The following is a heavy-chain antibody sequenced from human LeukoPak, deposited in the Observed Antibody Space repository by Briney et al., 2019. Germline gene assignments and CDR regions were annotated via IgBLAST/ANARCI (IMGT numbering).Heavy chain of an antibody. CDR1: GDSFSYFY. CDR3: ARGVVAAAGRTFDF. Sequence: SETLSLTCTVSGDSFSYFYWSWIRQPPGKGLEWIGYIYNSGSTSYNPSLRSRVTISLDTSQNQFSLKLSSLTAADPAVYYCARGVVAAAGRTFDFWGRGTLVTVSS. J-gene: IGHJ4*02. CDR2: IYNSGST. D-gene: IGHD6-13*01. V-gene: IGHV4-59*01.